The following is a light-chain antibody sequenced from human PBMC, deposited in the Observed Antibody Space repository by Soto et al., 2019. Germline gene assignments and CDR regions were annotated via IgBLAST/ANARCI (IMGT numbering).Light chain of an antibody. CDR1: QSVSSSF. CDR3: QQYGCSPLT. CDR2: GAS. Sequence: EIVLTQSPGNLSLSPGERATLSCRASQSVSSSFLAWYQQKPGQAPRLLIFGASSRATGIPDRFSGSGSGTHVTLTISRLEPEDVAVYYCQQYGCSPLTFGGGTKVEIK. V-gene: IGKV3-20*01. J-gene: IGKJ4*01.